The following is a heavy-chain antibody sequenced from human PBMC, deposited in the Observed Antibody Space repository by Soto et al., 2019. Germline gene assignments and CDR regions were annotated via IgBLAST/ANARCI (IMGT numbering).Heavy chain of an antibody. CDR1: GYTFTGNY. V-gene: IGHV1-2*02. Sequence: GASVKVSCKASGYTFTGNYMHWVRQAPGQGLEWMGWMNPNSGGTNYAQKFQGRVTMTRDTSISTAYMELSRLRSDDTAVYYCARAHPPKSWNYVHFGHYYGMDVWGLGTTVTVSS. CDR2: MNPNSGGT. J-gene: IGHJ6*02. CDR3: ARAHPPKSWNYVHFGHYYGMDV. D-gene: IGHD1-7*01.